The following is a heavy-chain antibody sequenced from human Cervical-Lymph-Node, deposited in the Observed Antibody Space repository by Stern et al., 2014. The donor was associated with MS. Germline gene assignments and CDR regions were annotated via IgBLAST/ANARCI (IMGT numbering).Heavy chain of an antibody. J-gene: IGHJ3*02. CDR1: GYTFTSYA. CDR2: INACNGHP. D-gene: IGHD3-22*01. CDR3: ARGYYYDSSGYYYADAFDI. Sequence: QMQLVESGAEVKKPGASVKVSCKASGYTFTSYAMPWGRPAPGQRLEWMGWINACNGHPKYSTQFQGSITISRDTSASTAYMELNSLRSKDTAVYYCARGYYYDSSGYYYADAFDIWGQGTMVTVSS. V-gene: IGHV1-3*01.